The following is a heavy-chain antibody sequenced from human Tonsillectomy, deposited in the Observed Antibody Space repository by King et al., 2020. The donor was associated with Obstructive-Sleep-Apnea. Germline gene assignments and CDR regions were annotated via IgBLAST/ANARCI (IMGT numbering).Heavy chain of an antibody. V-gene: IGHV4-31*03. CDR2: IYYSGST. Sequence: QLQESGPGLVKPSQTLSLTCTVSGGSISNGGYYWNWIRQHPGKGLEWIGYIYYSGSTYYNPSLKSRVTISVDTSKNHFSLKLSSVTAADTAVFYCARAPYSGIYSLAFDIWGQGTMVTVSS. CDR1: GGSISNGGYY. CDR3: ARAPYSGIYSLAFDI. J-gene: IGHJ3*02. D-gene: IGHD1-26*01.